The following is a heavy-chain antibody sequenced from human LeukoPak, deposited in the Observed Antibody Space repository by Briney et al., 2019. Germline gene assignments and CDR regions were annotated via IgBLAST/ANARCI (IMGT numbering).Heavy chain of an antibody. D-gene: IGHD2-8*01. CDR1: GFTFRNYA. V-gene: IGHV3-23*01. CDR3: AKLMVSATAD. CDR2: IGGSADTT. J-gene: IGHJ4*02. Sequence: GGSLRLSCAASGFTFRNYAMTWVRQPPGMGLEWVSAIGGSADTTYYADSVKGRFTISRDNSKNTLYLQMNSLRAEDTAVYYCAKLMVSATADWGQGTLVTVSS.